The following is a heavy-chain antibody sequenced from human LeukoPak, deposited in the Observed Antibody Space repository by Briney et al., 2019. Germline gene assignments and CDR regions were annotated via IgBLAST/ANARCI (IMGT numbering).Heavy chain of an antibody. CDR1: GGSISSGGYS. J-gene: IGHJ6*02. Sequence: SQTLSLTCAVSGGSISSGGYSWSWIRQPPGKGLEWIGYIYHGGSTYYNPSLKSRVTISVDRSKNQFSLKLSSVTAADTAVYYCAREGDYYYGMDVWGQGTTVTVSS. V-gene: IGHV4-30-2*01. CDR2: IYHGGST. CDR3: AREGDYYYGMDV.